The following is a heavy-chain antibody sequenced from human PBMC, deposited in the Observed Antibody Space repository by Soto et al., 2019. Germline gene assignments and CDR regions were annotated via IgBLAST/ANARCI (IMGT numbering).Heavy chain of an antibody. CDR1: GYTFTSYY. V-gene: IGHV1-46*01. D-gene: IGHD3-22*01. CDR2: INPSGGST. J-gene: IGHJ4*02. CDR3: ARSRIVRATFDY. Sequence: QVQLVQSGAEVKKPGASVKVSCKASGYTFTSYYMHWVRQAPGQGLEWMGIINPSGGSTSYAQKFQGRVTMTRDTSTSTVYMELSRLRSEDTAVYYCARSRIVRATFDYWGQGTLVTVSS.